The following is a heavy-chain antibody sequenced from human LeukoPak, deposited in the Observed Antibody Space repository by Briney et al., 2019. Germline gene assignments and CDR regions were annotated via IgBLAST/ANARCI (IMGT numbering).Heavy chain of an antibody. Sequence: PSQTLSLTCPVSGRSISSYYWSWIRQPPGKGLEWIGYIYYSGSTNYNPSLKSRVTISVDTSKNQFSLKLSSVTAADTAVYYCARDWPMVRGGGAFDIWGQGTMVTVSS. CDR2: IYYSGST. V-gene: IGHV4-59*01. D-gene: IGHD3-10*01. CDR1: GRSISSYY. CDR3: ARDWPMVRGGGAFDI. J-gene: IGHJ3*02.